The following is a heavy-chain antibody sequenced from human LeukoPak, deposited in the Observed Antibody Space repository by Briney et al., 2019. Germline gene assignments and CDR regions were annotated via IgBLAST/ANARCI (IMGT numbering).Heavy chain of an antibody. CDR2: IYTSGST. V-gene: IGHV4-61*02. Sequence: SQTLSLTCTVSGCSISSGSYYWSWIRQPAGKGLEWIGRIYTSGSTNYNPSLKSRVTISVDTSKNQFSLKLSSVTAADTAVYYCARSESDFWSGGGGYWGQGTLVTVSS. CDR3: ARSESDFWSGGGGY. J-gene: IGHJ4*02. CDR1: GCSISSGSYY. D-gene: IGHD3-3*01.